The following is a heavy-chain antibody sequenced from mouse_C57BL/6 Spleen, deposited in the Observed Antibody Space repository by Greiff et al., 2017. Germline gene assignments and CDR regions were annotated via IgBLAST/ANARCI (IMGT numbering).Heavy chain of an antibody. CDR1: GYSITSGYD. J-gene: IGHJ4*01. CDR3: ARALYDAMDY. CDR2: ISNSGST. Sequence: EVKVVESGPGMVKPSQSLSLTCTVTGYSITSGYDWHWIRHFPGNKLEWMGYISNSGSTNYNPSLKSRISITHDTSKNHFFLKLNSVPTEDTATYYCARALYDAMDYWGQGTSVTVSS. V-gene: IGHV3-1*01.